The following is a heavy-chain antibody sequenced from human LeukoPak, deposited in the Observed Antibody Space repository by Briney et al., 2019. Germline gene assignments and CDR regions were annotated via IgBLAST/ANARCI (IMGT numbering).Heavy chain of an antibody. CDR2: IGSSSSSK. J-gene: IGHJ3*02. D-gene: IGHD4-17*01. CDR3: AREIYGDYVEAFDS. Sequence: GGSLSLSCSASGFTFSSYSMNWVRRAPGKGLEGVSCIGSSSSSKYYAESVKGRFTISRDNAKNSLFLQMNSLRAEDTAVYYCAREIYGDYVEAFDSWGHGTMVTVSS. CDR1: GFTFSSYS. V-gene: IGHV3-21*01.